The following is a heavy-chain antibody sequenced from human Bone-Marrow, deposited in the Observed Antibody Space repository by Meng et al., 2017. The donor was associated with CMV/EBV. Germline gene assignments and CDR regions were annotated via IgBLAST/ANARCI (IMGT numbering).Heavy chain of an antibody. CDR2: INSDGSST. J-gene: IGHJ6*02. CDR3: ARGEVSSYYGMDV. V-gene: IGHV3-74*01. Sequence: GESLKISCAASGFTFSSYWMHWVRQAPGKGLVWVSRINSDGSSTSYADSVKGRFTISRDNAKNTLYLQMNSLRAEDTAVYYCARGEVSSYYGMDVWGQGATVTVS. CDR1: GFTFSSYW.